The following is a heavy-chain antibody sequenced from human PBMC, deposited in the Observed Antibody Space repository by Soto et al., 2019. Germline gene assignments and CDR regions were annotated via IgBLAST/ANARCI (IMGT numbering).Heavy chain of an antibody. J-gene: IGHJ6*02. CDR1: GFTVSSNS. V-gene: IGHV3-53*02. Sequence: EVQLVETGGGLIQPGGSLRLSCAASGFTVSSNSMSWVRQAPGKGLEWVSVIYSGGSTYYADSLRGRFTISRDNNKNTLYLQQKSRRAEETAVYYCSRDPPATRHGRDGGGQGTTGSVSS. CDR3: SRDPPATRHGRDG. CDR2: IYSGGST.